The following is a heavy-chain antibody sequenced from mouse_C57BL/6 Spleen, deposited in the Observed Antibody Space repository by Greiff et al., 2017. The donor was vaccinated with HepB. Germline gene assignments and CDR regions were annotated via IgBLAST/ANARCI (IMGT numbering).Heavy chain of an antibody. CDR2: IHPNSGST. Sequence: VKLQQPGAELVKPGASVKLSCKASGYTFTSYWMHWVKQRPGQGLEWIGMIHPNSGSTNYNEKFKSKATLTVDKSSSTAYMQLSSLTSEDSAVYYCARSFITTVVRYYYAMDYWGQGTSVTVSS. CDR1: GYTFTSYW. V-gene: IGHV1-64*01. CDR3: ARSFITTVVRYYYAMDY. D-gene: IGHD1-1*01. J-gene: IGHJ4*01.